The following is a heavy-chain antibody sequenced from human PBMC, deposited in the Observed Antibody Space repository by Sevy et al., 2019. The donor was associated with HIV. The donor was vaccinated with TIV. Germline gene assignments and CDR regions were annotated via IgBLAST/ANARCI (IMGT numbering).Heavy chain of an antibody. V-gene: IGHV1-2*02. J-gene: IGHJ3*02. Sequence: ASVKVSCKASGYTFTGYYMHWVRQAPGQGLEWMGWINPNSGGTNYAQKFQGRVTMIRDTSISTAYMELSRLRSDDTAVYYCARGRSGITMTPGGFDIWGQGTMVTVSS. CDR3: ARGRSGITMTPGGFDI. CDR2: INPNSGGT. CDR1: GYTFTGYY. D-gene: IGHD3-22*01.